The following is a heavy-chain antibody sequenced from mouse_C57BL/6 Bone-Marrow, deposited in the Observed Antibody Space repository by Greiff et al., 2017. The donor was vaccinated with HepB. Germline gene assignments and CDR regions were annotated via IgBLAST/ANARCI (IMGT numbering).Heavy chain of an antibody. CDR2: IYPRSGNT. V-gene: IGHV1-81*01. Sequence: VQLQQSGAELARPGASVKLSCKASGYTFTSYGISWVKQRTGQGLEWIGEIYPRSGNTYYNEKFKGKATLTADKSSSTAYMELRSLTSEDSAVYFCAREGVTEFYFDYWGQGTTLTVSS. D-gene: IGHD2-1*01. CDR1: GYTFTSYG. J-gene: IGHJ2*01. CDR3: AREGVTEFYFDY.